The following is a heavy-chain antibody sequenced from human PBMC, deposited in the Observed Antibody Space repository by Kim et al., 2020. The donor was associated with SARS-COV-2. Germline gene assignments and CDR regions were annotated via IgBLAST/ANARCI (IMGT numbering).Heavy chain of an antibody. CDR2: ISSGGGST. Sequence: GGSLRLSCAASGFTFSSYAMSWVRQAPGEGLEWVSAISSGGGSTYYTDSVKGRFTISRDNSKNTVYLQMNSLRAEDTAVYYCASTMVRGVLRFDYWGQGTLVTVSS. J-gene: IGHJ4*02. CDR3: ASTMVRGVLRFDY. D-gene: IGHD3-10*01. CDR1: GFTFSSYA. V-gene: IGHV3-23*01.